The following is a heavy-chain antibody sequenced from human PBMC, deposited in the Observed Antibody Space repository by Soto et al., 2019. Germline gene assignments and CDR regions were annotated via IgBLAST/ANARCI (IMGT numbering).Heavy chain of an antibody. V-gene: IGHV1-8*01. J-gene: IGHJ5*02. D-gene: IGHD3-16*01. Sequence: ASVKGSCEASGYSFTNNDFTCVRQATGQGLEWMGWMNPGSGDTGYAQKFQGRVTMTRDISIATAYMELSSLRSDDTAIYYCARMATFGSLNWFDPWGQGTLVTVSS. CDR3: ARMATFGSLNWFDP. CDR2: MNPGSGDT. CDR1: GYSFTNND.